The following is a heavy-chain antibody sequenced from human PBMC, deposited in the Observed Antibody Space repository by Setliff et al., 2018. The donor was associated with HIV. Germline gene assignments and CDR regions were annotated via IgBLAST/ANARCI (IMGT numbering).Heavy chain of an antibody. V-gene: IGHV1-18*01. D-gene: IGHD3-22*01. CDR1: GYTFTSYG. Sequence: ASVKVSCKASGYTFTSYGFSWVRQAPGQGLEWMGLISAYNGNTNYAQNFQGRVTITADASTSTAYMELSSLRSEDTAMYYCARDRHHYDSSGFDAFDLWGQGTMVTVSS. CDR2: ISAYNGNT. J-gene: IGHJ3*01. CDR3: ARDRHHYDSSGFDAFDL.